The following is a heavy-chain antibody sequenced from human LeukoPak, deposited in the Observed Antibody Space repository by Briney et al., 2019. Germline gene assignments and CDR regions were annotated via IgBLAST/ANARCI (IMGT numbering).Heavy chain of an antibody. Sequence: SETLSLTCTVSGGSISSGSYYWSWLRQPAGKGLEWIGRIYTSGSTNYNPSLKSRVTISVDTSKNQFSLKLSSVTAADTAVYYCARDAQEYYDILTGYQNWFDPWGQGTLVTVSS. CDR2: IYTSGST. J-gene: IGHJ5*02. D-gene: IGHD3-9*01. CDR3: ARDAQEYYDILTGYQNWFDP. V-gene: IGHV4-61*02. CDR1: GGSISSGSYY.